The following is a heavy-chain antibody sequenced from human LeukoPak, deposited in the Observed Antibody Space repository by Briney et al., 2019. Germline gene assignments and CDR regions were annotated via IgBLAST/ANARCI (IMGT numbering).Heavy chain of an antibody. D-gene: IGHD3-10*01. CDR1: GGSFSGYY. J-gene: IGHJ4*02. CDR3: ASTMVRGVIIGY. Sequence: SETLSLTCAVYGGSFSGYYWSWIRQPPGKGLEWIWEINHSGSTNYNPSLKSRVTISVDTSKNQFSLKLSSVTAADTAVYYCASTMVRGVIIGYWGQGTLVTVSS. CDR2: INHSGST. V-gene: IGHV4-34*01.